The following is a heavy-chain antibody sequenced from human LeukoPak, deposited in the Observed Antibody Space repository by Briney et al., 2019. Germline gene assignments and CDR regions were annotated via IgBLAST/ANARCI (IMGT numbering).Heavy chain of an antibody. J-gene: IGHJ3*02. D-gene: IGHD2-15*01. CDR3: ARVPVVAATGWEAFDI. V-gene: IGHV3-21*01. Sequence: GGSLRLSCAASGFTFSSYSMNWVRQAPGKGLEWVPSISSSSSYIYYADSVKGRFTISRDNARNSLYLQMNSLRAEDTAVYYCARVPVVAATGWEAFDIWGQGTMVTVSS. CDR2: ISSSSSYI. CDR1: GFTFSSYS.